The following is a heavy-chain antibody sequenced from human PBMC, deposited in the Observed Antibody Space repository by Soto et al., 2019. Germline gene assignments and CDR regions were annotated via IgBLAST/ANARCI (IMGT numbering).Heavy chain of an antibody. CDR1: GFTFSSYS. D-gene: IGHD6-13*01. Sequence: GGSLRLSCAASGFTFSSYSMNWVRQAPGKGLEWVSSITSSSSYIYYADSVKGRFTISRDNAMNSLYLQMDSLRAEDTAVYYCARLKLDAAGTRWYFDVWGRGTLVTVSS. CDR2: ITSSSSYI. V-gene: IGHV3-21*01. CDR3: ARLKLDAAGTRWYFDV. J-gene: IGHJ2*01.